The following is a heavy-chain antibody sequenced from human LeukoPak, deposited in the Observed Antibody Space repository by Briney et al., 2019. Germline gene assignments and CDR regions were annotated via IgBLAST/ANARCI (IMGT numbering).Heavy chain of an antibody. D-gene: IGHD3-22*01. CDR3: ARVYDSSGYYRGPLGY. J-gene: IGHJ4*02. CDR1: GFTFSSYA. CDR2: ISYDGSNK. Sequence: GRSLRLSCAASGFTFSSYAMHWVRQAPGKGLEWVAVISYDGSNKYYADSVKGRFTISRDNSKNTLYLQMNSMRAEDTAVYYCARVYDSSGYYRGPLGYWGQGTLVTVSS. V-gene: IGHV3-30*04.